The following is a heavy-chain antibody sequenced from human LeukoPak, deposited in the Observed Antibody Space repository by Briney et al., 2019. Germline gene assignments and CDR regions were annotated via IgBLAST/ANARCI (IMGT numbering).Heavy chain of an antibody. J-gene: IGHJ4*02. CDR3: AREATVVTYYFDY. D-gene: IGHD4-23*01. CDR1: GYSITSGYY. Sequence: SETLSLTCAVSGYSITSGYYWGWIRQPPGKGLEWIGSIYHSGSTYYNPSLTSRVTISVDTSKNQFSLKLSSVTAADTAVYYCAREATVVTYYFDYWGQGSLVTVSS. CDR2: IYHSGST. V-gene: IGHV4-38-2*02.